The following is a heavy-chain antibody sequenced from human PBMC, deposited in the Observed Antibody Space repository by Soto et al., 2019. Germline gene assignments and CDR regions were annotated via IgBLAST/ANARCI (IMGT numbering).Heavy chain of an antibody. CDR2: ISGSGGIT. CDR3: ATVLVAASNYYYYGMDV. CDR1: GFTFGNYA. V-gene: IGHV3-23*01. Sequence: PGGSLRLSCAASGFTFGNYAMSWVRQAPGKGLEWVSTISGSGGITYYADSVKGRFTISRDNSKNTLFLQMNSLRAEDTAVHYCATVLVAASNYYYYGMDVWGQGTTVTVSS. J-gene: IGHJ6*02. D-gene: IGHD2-15*01.